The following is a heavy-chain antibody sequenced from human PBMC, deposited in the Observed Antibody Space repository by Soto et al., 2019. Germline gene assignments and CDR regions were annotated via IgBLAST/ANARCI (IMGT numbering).Heavy chain of an antibody. CDR1: GFTFSNYG. CDR2: ISYDGSHQ. CDR3: AKDPKCCTIGSHFLDNWFDP. J-gene: IGHJ5*02. Sequence: GGSLRLSCAASGFTFSNYGMHWVRQTPGKGLEWVAVISYDGSHQFFTDSVKGRFTISRDNSKNTLYLQMNSLKTEDTAMYYCAKDPKCCTIGSHFLDNWFDPWGQGTLVTVSS. V-gene: IGHV3-30*18. D-gene: IGHD2-8*01.